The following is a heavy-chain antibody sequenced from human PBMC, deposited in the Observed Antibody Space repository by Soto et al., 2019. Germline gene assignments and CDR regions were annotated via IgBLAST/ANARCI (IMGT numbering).Heavy chain of an antibody. J-gene: IGHJ4*02. Sequence: SVTVSCKASGGTFSSYAISWVRQAPGQGLEWMGGISPIFGTSNYAQKFQGRVTITADESTSTAYMELSSLRSEETAVYYCAKETVAYCGGDCPLDYWGQGTLVTVSS. CDR3: AKETVAYCGGDCPLDY. V-gene: IGHV1-69*13. D-gene: IGHD2-21*02. CDR2: ISPIFGTS. CDR1: GGTFSSYA.